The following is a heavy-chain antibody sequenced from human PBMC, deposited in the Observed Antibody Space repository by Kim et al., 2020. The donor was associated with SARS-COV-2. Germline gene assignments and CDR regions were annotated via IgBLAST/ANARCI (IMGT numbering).Heavy chain of an antibody. CDR2: INAGNGNT. J-gene: IGHJ6*02. Sequence: ASVKVSCKASGYTFTSYAMHWVRQAPGQRLEWMGWINAGNGNTKYSQKFQGRVTITRDTSASTAYMELSSLRSEDTAVYYCARVSGDPPFYYYGMDVWGQGTTVTVSS. D-gene: IGHD4-17*01. V-gene: IGHV1-3*01. CDR1: GYTFTSYA. CDR3: ARVSGDPPFYYYGMDV.